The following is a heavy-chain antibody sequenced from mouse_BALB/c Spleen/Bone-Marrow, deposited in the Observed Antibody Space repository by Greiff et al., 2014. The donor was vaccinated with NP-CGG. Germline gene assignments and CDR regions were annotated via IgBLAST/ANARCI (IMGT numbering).Heavy chain of an antibody. V-gene: IGHV14-1*02. CDR1: GFNIKDYF. CDR3: ARLFGTRDFDY. D-gene: IGHD4-1*01. J-gene: IGHJ2*01. CDR2: IDPEIGNT. Sequence: VQLQQSGAELVRPGALAKLSCKASGFNIKDYFMHWVKQKPEQGLEWIGWIDPEIGNTLYDPKFQGKASITADTSSNTAYLQLSSLTSEDTAVYYCARLFGTRDFDYWGQGTTLTVSS.